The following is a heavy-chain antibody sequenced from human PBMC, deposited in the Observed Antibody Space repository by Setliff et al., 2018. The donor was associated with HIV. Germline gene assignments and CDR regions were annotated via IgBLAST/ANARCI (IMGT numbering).Heavy chain of an antibody. Sequence: SETLSLTCVVYGGSFTNYYWSWIRQPPGKGLECIGEISHSGSTNYNPSLKSRVTISVDTSKHQFSLKLNSMTAADTAVYFCARKIGGDFDYWGQGTLVTVSS. J-gene: IGHJ4*02. D-gene: IGHD4-17*01. V-gene: IGHV4-34*01. CDR2: ISHSGST. CDR3: ARKIGGDFDY. CDR1: GGSFTNYY.